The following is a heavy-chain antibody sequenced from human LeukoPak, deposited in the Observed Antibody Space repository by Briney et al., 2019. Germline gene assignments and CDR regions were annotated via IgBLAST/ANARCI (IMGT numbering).Heavy chain of an antibody. Sequence: GGSLRLSCAASGFTFSSYPMHWVRQAPGKGLEWVSASWSGGTNTRYADAVKGRFTISRDNSKNTLYLQMNSLRGEDTAVYYCGRDPNGDYVGAFEFWGHGTMVIVSS. V-gene: IGHV3-23*01. D-gene: IGHD4-17*01. CDR2: SWSGGTNT. CDR1: GFTFSSYP. CDR3: GRDPNGDYVGAFEF. J-gene: IGHJ3*01.